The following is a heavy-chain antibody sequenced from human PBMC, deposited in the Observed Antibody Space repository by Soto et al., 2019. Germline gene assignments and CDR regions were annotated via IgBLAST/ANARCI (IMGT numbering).Heavy chain of an antibody. CDR2: ISWNSGSI. Sequence: GGSLRLSCAASGFTFDDYAMHWVRQAPGKGLEWVSGISWNSGSIGYADSVKGRFTISRDNAKNSLYLQMNSLRAEDTALYYCAKVLRGYDFWSGYYTGFDYWGQGTLVTVSS. V-gene: IGHV3-9*01. CDR3: AKVLRGYDFWSGYYTGFDY. D-gene: IGHD3-3*01. J-gene: IGHJ4*02. CDR1: GFTFDDYA.